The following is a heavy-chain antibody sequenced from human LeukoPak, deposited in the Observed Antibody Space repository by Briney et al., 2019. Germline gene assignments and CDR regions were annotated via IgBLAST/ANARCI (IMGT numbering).Heavy chain of an antibody. CDR3: ATDLQSDFWTGYYWDY. V-gene: IGHV1-69*06. J-gene: IGHJ4*02. CDR1: GGSLNNYG. D-gene: IGHD3/OR15-3a*01. Sequence: SVKVSCKASGGSLNNYGVSWLRQAPGQGLEWMGRIIPMFGTTIYAEKLQGRVTISADRSTNTAYVEVSRLNSDDTAVYYCATDLQSDFWTGYYWDYWGQGTLVTVSS. CDR2: IIPMFGTT.